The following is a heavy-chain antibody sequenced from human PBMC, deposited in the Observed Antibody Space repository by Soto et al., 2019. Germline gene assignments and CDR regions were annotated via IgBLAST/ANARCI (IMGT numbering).Heavy chain of an antibody. CDR1: GGSISSGGYY. D-gene: IGHD4-17*01. V-gene: IGHV4-31*03. CDR3: ARTSNDYGDYVYYYGMDV. Sequence: PSETLSLTCTVSGGSISSGGYYWSWIRQHPGKGLEWIGYIYYSGSTYYNPSLKSRVTISVDTSKNQFSLKLSSVTAADTAVYYCARTSNDYGDYVYYYGMDVWGQVNTVTVSS. J-gene: IGHJ6*02. CDR2: IYYSGST.